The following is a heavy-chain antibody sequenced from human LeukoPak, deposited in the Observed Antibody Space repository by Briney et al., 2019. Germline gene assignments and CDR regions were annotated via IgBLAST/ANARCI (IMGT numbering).Heavy chain of an antibody. CDR3: ASGRPQDIVVVVAAIDAFDI. V-gene: IGHV3-21*01. J-gene: IGHJ3*02. CDR2: ISSSSSYI. Sequence: GGTLRLSCAASGFTFSSYSMNWVRQAPGKGLEWVSSISSSSSYIYYADSVKGRFTISRDNAKNSLYLQMNSLRAEDTAVYYCASGRPQDIVVVVAAIDAFDIWGQGTMVTVSS. D-gene: IGHD2-15*01. CDR1: GFTFSSYS.